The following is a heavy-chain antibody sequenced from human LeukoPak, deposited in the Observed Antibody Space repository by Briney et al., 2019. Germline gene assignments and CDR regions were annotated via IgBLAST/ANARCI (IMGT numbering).Heavy chain of an antibody. V-gene: IGHV4-34*01. D-gene: IGHD2-2*01. CDR3: ARAIIVVVPAARRNWFDP. CDR1: GGSFSGYY. CDR2: INHSGST. J-gene: IGHJ5*02. Sequence: SETLSLTCAVYGGSFSGYYWSWIRQPPGKGLEWIGEINHSGSTNYNPSLKSRVTISVDTSKNQFSLKLSSVTAADTAVYYCARAIIVVVPAARRNWFDPWGQGTLVTVS.